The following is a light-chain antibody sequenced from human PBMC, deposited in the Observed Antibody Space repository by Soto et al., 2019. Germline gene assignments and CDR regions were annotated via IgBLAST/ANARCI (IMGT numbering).Light chain of an antibody. CDR1: SSNIGAGYD. V-gene: IGLV1-40*01. J-gene: IGLJ2*01. CDR3: SSYTGSTTFVA. Sequence: QSVLTQPPSVSGAPGQRVTISCTGSSSNIGAGYDVHWYQQLPGTAPKLLIYGNSNRPSGVPDRFSGSKSGTSASLAITGLQGEDEADYYCSSYTGSTTFVAFGGWTQLTVL. CDR2: GNS.